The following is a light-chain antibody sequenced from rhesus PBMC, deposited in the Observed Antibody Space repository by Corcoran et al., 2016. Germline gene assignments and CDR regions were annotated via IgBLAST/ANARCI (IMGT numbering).Light chain of an antibody. Sequence: DIQMTQSPSSLSASIGDRVTITCRASQDINNYLTWYQQKPGKAPKPLIFYTSTLVPGVSSRFSGSRSGTDYFLTISCLQPDDVATYHCQQFDYTPFAFGPWTKVDLK. J-gene: IGKJ3*01. CDR3: QQFDYTPFA. V-gene: IGKV1-66*01. CDR2: YTS. CDR1: QDINNY.